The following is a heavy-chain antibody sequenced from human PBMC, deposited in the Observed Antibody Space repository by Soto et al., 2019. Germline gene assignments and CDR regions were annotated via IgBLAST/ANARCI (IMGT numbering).Heavy chain of an antibody. CDR2: ISAYNGNT. CDR1: GYTFTSYG. D-gene: IGHD5-18*01. CDR3: ARVWGTAMALFYFDY. J-gene: IGHJ4*02. V-gene: IGHV1-18*01. Sequence: ASVKVSCKASGYTFTSYGISWVRQAPGQGLEWMGWISAYNGNTNYAQKLQGRVTMTTDTSTSTAYMELRSLRSDDTAVYYCARVWGTAMALFYFDYWGQGTLVTVSS.